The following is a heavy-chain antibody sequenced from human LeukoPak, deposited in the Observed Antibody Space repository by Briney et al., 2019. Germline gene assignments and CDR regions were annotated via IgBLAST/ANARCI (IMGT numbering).Heavy chain of an antibody. Sequence: GGSLRLSCAASGFTFSSYSMNWVRQAPGKGLEWVSSISSSSSYIYYADSVKGRFTISRDNAKNSLYLQMNSLRAEDTAVYYCARGQLKRYFDWGDWFDPWGQGTLVTVSS. CDR3: ARGQLKRYFDWGDWFDP. CDR2: ISSSSSYI. CDR1: GFTFSSYS. J-gene: IGHJ5*02. V-gene: IGHV3-21*01. D-gene: IGHD3-9*01.